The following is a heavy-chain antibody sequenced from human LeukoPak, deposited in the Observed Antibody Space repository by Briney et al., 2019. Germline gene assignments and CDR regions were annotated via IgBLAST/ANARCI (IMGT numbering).Heavy chain of an antibody. CDR2: INWNGGST. V-gene: IGHV3-20*04. Sequence: PGGSLRLSCAASGFTFYDYGMSWVRQAPGKGLEWVSGINWNGGSTGYADSVKGRFTISRDNAKTSLYLQMNSLRAEDTALYYCARDFGRSWTGFDYWGQGTLVTVSS. CDR3: ARDFGRSWTGFDY. CDR1: GFTFYDYG. D-gene: IGHD6-13*01. J-gene: IGHJ4*02.